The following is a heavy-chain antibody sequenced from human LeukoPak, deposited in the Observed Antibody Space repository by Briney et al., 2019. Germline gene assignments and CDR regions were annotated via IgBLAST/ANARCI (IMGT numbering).Heavy chain of an antibody. Sequence: SETLSLTCTVSGGSISSYYWNWIRQPPGKGLEWIGYIYYSGSTNYNPSLKSRVTISEDTSKNQFSLKLSSVTAADTAGYYCARGVPYYYDSSGYPFHYWGQGTLVTVSS. J-gene: IGHJ4*02. D-gene: IGHD3-22*01. CDR1: GGSISSYY. V-gene: IGHV4-59*01. CDR3: ARGVPYYYDSSGYPFHY. CDR2: IYYSGST.